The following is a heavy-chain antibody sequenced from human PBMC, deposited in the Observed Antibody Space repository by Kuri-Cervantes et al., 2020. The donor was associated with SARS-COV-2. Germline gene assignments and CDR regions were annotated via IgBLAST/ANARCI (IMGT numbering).Heavy chain of an antibody. CDR1: GYTFTGYY. CDR3: AREGGDIVMVASDYWGQGTLV. CDR2: IIPIFGKA. V-gene: IGHV1-69*13. D-gene: IGHD5-18*01. Sequence: SVKVSCKASGYTFTGYYMHWVRQAPGQGLEWMGRIIPIFGKANYARKFQGRVTITADESTDTAYMELSSLRSEDTAVYYCAREGGDIVMVASDYWGQGTLVWGQGTLVTVSS. J-gene: IGHJ4*02.